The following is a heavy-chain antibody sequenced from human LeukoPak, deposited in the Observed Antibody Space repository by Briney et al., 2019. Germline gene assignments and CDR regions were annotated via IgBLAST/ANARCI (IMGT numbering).Heavy chain of an antibody. CDR3: AREDYYDSSGYLAY. J-gene: IGHJ4*02. CDR1: GGSISSGGYY. V-gene: IGHV4-31*01. Sequence: SETLSLTCTVSGGSISSGGYYWSWIRQPPAKGLEWIGDIYYSGTTYYNPSLKSPVTISVDTSKNQFSLKLFSVTAADTAVYYCAREDYYDSSGYLAYWGQGTLVTVSS. D-gene: IGHD3-22*01. CDR2: IYYSGTT.